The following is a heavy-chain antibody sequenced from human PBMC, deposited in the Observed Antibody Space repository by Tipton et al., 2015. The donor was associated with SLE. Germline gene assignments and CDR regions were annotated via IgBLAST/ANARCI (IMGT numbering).Heavy chain of an antibody. CDR2: IYYSGTT. V-gene: IGHV4-39*01. D-gene: IGHD6-19*01. Sequence: TLSLTCTVSGGSITNTIYYWGWIRQPPGKGLEWIGTIYYSGTTYYNPSLKSRVTISVDTSRNQFSLNLNSVTAADTAVYYCASSSGWRDGLGVWGRGTTVTVSS. CDR3: ASSSGWRDGLGV. J-gene: IGHJ6*02. CDR1: GGSITNTIYY.